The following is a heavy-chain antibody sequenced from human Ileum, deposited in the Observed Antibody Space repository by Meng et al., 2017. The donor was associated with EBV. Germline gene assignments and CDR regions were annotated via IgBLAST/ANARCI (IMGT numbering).Heavy chain of an antibody. Sequence: HLHLQEWDPGLVKPSETLSLTCSVSGGSITSYSYYWGWIRQPPGKGLEWIATIYHTGSTYYNPSLKSRVTISVDTSKNEFSLKVTSVTAADTALYYCARRDTAWFDPWGRGTLVTVSS. CDR2: IYHTGST. J-gene: IGHJ5*02. CDR3: ARRDTAWFDP. V-gene: IGHV4-39*01. D-gene: IGHD2-21*02. CDR1: GGSITSYSYY.